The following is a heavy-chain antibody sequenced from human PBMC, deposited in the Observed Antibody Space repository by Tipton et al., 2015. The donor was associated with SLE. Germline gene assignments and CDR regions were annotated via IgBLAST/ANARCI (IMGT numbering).Heavy chain of an antibody. D-gene: IGHD1-26*01. CDR2: IFTDGST. Sequence: TLSLTCTVSGASINSGTYYWTWIRQPAGKGLEWIGRIFTDGSTNYDRSLRSRATISLDTSKNQFSLKLSSVTAADTAVYYCARGGGSYYDYWGQGTLVTVSS. CDR1: GASINSGTYY. V-gene: IGHV4-61*02. CDR3: ARGGGSYYDY. J-gene: IGHJ4*02.